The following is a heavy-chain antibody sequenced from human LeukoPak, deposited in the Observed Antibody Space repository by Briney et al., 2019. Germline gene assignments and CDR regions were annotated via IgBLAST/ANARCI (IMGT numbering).Heavy chain of an antibody. J-gene: IGHJ4*02. D-gene: IGHD1-7*01. CDR2: HISKIFGWTT. CDR1: GVKFAEYA. CDR3: TKEFEGGLELQLVGFFDS. V-gene: IGHV3-49*03. Sequence: PGGSPELPWTTSGVKFAEYAEILFRQTPEKRPEGDGFHISKIFGWTTEYAASVKGQLTISQDHYHGVAYLQLTSLKTEDTAVYYCTKEFEGGLELQLVGFFDSWGQGTVVTVSS.